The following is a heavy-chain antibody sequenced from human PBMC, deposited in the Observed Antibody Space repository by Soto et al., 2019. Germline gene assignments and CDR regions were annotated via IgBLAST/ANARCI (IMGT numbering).Heavy chain of an antibody. V-gene: IGHV3-48*03. CDR3: AREGSGLAAATTYDY. J-gene: IGHJ4*02. CDR1: GFTLSGYE. D-gene: IGHD6-25*01. Sequence: EVQLVESGGGLVQPGGSLRLSCVGSGFTLSGYELNWVRQAPGKGLEWVSYISSSGSLRYYADSVKGRFTISRDNAKNSLYLQMNSLRAADTAVYYCAREGSGLAAATTYDYWGQGTQVTVSS. CDR2: ISSSGSLR.